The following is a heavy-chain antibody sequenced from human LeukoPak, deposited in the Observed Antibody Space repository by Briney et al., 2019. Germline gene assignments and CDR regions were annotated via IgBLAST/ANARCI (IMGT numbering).Heavy chain of an antibody. D-gene: IGHD4-17*01. Sequence: ASVKVSFKTTGYTFINHGISWVRQAPGQGLEWMGWISGYNGNTNYVQKLRGRITMTTDTSTSTAYLQLRSLSSDDTALYYCARDLSLGRHDDGEPFDSWGQGTLVTVSS. CDR2: ISGYNGNT. CDR1: GYTFINHG. CDR3: ARDLSLGRHDDGEPFDS. J-gene: IGHJ4*02. V-gene: IGHV1-18*01.